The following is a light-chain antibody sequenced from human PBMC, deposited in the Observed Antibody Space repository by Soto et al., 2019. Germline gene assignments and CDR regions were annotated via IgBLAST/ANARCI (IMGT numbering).Light chain of an antibody. CDR2: EVS. Sequence: QSALTQPASVSGSPGQSITISCTGTSSDVGGYNYVSWYQQHPGKAPKIMIYEVSNRPSGVSNRFSGSKSGNTASLTLAGLQAEDEAEYYGSSYTSSRTLVVFGGGTKLTVL. CDR1: SSDVGGYNY. J-gene: IGLJ2*01. V-gene: IGLV2-14*01. CDR3: SSYTSSRTLVV.